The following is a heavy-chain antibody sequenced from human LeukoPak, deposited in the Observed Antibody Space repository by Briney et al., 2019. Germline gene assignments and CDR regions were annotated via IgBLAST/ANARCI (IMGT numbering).Heavy chain of an antibody. Sequence: GGSLRLSCAAPGFTFNSYAMSWVRQAPGKGLEWVSAISGSGGSTYYADSVKGRFTISRDNSKNTLYLQMNSLRAEDTAVYYCAKWSDIVVVPAARPLDYWGQGTLVTVSS. V-gene: IGHV3-23*01. J-gene: IGHJ4*02. CDR2: ISGSGGST. D-gene: IGHD2-2*01. CDR1: GFTFNSYA. CDR3: AKWSDIVVVPAARPLDY.